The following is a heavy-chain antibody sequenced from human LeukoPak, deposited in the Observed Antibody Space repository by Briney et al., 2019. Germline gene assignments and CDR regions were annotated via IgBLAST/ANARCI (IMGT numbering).Heavy chain of an antibody. Sequence: SETLSLTCTVSGGSISTYYWSWIRQPPGKGLEWIGYIYYSGSTNYNPSLKSRVTISVDTSKNQFSLKLSSVTAADTAVYYCASYSGSRYFDLWGRGTLVTVSS. D-gene: IGHD1-26*01. CDR3: ASYSGSRYFDL. V-gene: IGHV4-59*01. CDR1: GGSISTYY. J-gene: IGHJ2*01. CDR2: IYYSGST.